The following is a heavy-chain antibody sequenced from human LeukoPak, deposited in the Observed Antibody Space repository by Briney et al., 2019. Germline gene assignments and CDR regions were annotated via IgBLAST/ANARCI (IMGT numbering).Heavy chain of an antibody. CDR1: GGSISSHY. Sequence: PSETLSLTCTVSGGSISSHYWSWIRQPPGKGLEWIGYIYYSGSTNYNPSLKSRVTISVDTSKNQFSLKLSSVTAADTAVYYCARVNLIFGTPSWFDPWGQGTLVTVSS. J-gene: IGHJ5*02. CDR2: IYYSGST. CDR3: ARVNLIFGTPSWFDP. V-gene: IGHV4-59*11. D-gene: IGHD2-21*02.